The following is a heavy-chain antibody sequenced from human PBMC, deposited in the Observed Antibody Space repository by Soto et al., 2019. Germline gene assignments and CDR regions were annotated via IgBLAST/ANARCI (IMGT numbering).Heavy chain of an antibody. D-gene: IGHD4-17*01. CDR2: IYYSGRS. CDR3: ARQRTTVVTQAYFDH. Sequence: SETLSLTCTISGGAISTYYWTWIRQPPGKGLEWIGYIYYSGRSYYNPSLKSRVTMSVDTSKNQFSLTLNPVTAADAAVYYCARQRTTVVTQAYFDHWGQGTLVTVSS. V-gene: IGHV4-59*04. CDR1: GGAISTYY. J-gene: IGHJ4*02.